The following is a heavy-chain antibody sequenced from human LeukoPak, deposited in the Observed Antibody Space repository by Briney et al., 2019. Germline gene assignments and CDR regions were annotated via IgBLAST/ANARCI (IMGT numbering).Heavy chain of an antibody. V-gene: IGHV1-2*02. J-gene: IGHJ6*02. CDR1: EYTFTRYY. CDR3: ARCGPNYYDSSGYHYYYYYGMDV. Sequence: GASVTVSCKASEYTFTRYYMHWVRQAPGQGLEWMGWINPNSGGTNYAQKFQGRVTMTRDTSISTAYMELSRLRSDDTAVYYCARCGPNYYDSSGYHYYYYYGMDVWGQGTTVTVSS. CDR2: INPNSGGT. D-gene: IGHD3-22*01.